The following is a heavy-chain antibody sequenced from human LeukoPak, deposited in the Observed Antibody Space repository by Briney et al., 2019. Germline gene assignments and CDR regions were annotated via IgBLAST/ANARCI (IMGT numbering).Heavy chain of an antibody. CDR3: ARGGGYCSSTSCYPNAFDI. Sequence: SETLSLTCTVSGGSISSGDYYWSWIRQPPGKGLEWIGYIYYSGSTYYNPSLKRRVTISVYTSKNQFSLKLSSVTAADTAEYYWARGGGYCSSTSCYPNAFDIWGQGTMVTASS. J-gene: IGHJ3*02. D-gene: IGHD2-2*01. V-gene: IGHV4-30-4*08. CDR2: IYYSGST. CDR1: GGSISSGDYY.